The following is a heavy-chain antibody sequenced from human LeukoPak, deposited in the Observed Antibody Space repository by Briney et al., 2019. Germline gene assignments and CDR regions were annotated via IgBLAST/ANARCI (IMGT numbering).Heavy chain of an antibody. CDR1: GFTFDDYA. Sequence: GGSLRLSCAASGFTFDDYAMHWVRQAPGKGLEWVSGISWNSGSIGYADSVKGRFTISRDNSKNTLYLQMNSLRAEDTAVYYCARDPTGDAFDIWGQGTMVTVSS. D-gene: IGHD1-14*01. J-gene: IGHJ3*02. CDR2: ISWNSGSI. V-gene: IGHV3-9*01. CDR3: ARDPTGDAFDI.